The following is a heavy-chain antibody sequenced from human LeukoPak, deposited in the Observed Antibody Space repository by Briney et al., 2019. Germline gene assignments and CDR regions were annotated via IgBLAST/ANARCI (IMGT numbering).Heavy chain of an antibody. Sequence: WASVKVSCKASGYTITSYYMHWVRQAPGQGLEWMGIINPSGGSTSYAQKFQGRVTMTRDTSTSTVYMELSSLRSEDTAVYYCARDRGITMIVVPPGNWFDPWGQGTLVTVSS. CDR1: GYTITSYY. D-gene: IGHD3-22*01. J-gene: IGHJ5*02. CDR2: INPSGGST. V-gene: IGHV1-46*01. CDR3: ARDRGITMIVVPPGNWFDP.